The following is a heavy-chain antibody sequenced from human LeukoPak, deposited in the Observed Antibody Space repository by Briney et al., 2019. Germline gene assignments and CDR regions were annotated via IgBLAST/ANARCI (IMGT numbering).Heavy chain of an antibody. CDR1: GFTFSSYA. J-gene: IGHJ4*02. CDR3: ARVWGGTGTTPGLFDY. D-gene: IGHD1-1*01. CDR2: ISYDGSNK. V-gene: IGHV3-30-3*01. Sequence: GGSLRLSCAASGFTFSSYAMHWVRLAPGKGLEWVAVISYDGSNKYYADSVKGRFTISRDNSKNTLYLQMNSLRAEDTAVYYCARVWGGTGTTPGLFDYWGQGTLVTVSS.